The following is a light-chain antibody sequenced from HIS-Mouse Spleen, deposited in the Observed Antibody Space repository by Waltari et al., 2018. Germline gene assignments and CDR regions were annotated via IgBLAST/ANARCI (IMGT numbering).Light chain of an antibody. J-gene: IGKJ4*01. V-gene: IGKV1-5*03. Sequence: DIQMTQSPSTLSASVGDRVTITCRACQSISSWLAWYQQKPGKAPKLLIYKASSLESGVPSRFSGSGSGTEFTLTISSLQPDDFATYYCQQYNSYSPVTFGGGTKVEIK. CDR3: QQYNSYSPVT. CDR1: QSISSW. CDR2: KAS.